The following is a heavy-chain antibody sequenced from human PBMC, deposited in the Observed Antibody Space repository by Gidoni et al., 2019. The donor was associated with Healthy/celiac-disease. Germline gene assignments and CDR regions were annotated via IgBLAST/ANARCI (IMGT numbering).Heavy chain of an antibody. V-gene: IGHV3-9*02. J-gene: IGHJ6*02. Sequence: EVQLVESGGGLVQPGRSRRLSCAAPGFTSADYAMHWVRQAPGKGLEWVSGISWNSGSIGYADSVKGRFTISRDNAKNSLYLQMNSLRAEDTALYYCAKDSESSSWYYYYYYGMDVWGQGTTVTVSS. CDR2: ISWNSGSI. CDR3: AKDSESSSWYYYYYYGMDV. CDR1: GFTSADYA. D-gene: IGHD6-13*01.